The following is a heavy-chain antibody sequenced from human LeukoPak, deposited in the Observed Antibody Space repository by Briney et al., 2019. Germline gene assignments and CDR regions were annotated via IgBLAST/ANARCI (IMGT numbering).Heavy chain of an antibody. CDR3: ATMARRSDPGY. D-gene: IGHD6-19*01. V-gene: IGHV3-23*01. CDR2: ISGSGGST. Sequence: PGGSLRLSCAASGFTFTNYTMSWVRQAPGEGLEWVSAISGSGGSTYYADSVKGRFTISRDNSKNTLYLQMNSLRAEDTAVYYCATMARRSDPGYWGQGTLVTVSS. CDR1: GFTFTNYT. J-gene: IGHJ4*02.